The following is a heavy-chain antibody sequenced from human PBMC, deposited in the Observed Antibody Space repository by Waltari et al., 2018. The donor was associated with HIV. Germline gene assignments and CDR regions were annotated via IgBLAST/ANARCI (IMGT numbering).Heavy chain of an antibody. Sequence: QVHLQEPGPGVVTPSETLSLPCSVSGGSISGPYRSSIRQAPGKGLEYIGYLYYRGTTNYNPSLNGRASITLDTSKNQFSLNLRFVTAADTAMYYCARLQFMDPVEWYGESPIDHWGQGTLVTVSS. J-gene: IGHJ4*02. CDR3: ARLQFMDPVEWYGESPIDH. CDR1: GGSISGPY. CDR2: LYYRGTT. V-gene: IGHV4-59*08. D-gene: IGHD3-3*01.